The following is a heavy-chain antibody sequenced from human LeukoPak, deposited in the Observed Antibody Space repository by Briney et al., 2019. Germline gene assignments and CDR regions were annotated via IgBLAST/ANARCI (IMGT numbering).Heavy chain of an antibody. CDR3: ANTLYSSGWYSPLDY. D-gene: IGHD6-19*01. J-gene: IGHJ4*02. V-gene: IGHV3-9*01. Sequence: PGGPLRLSCAASGFTFDDYARHWVRQAPGKGLEWVGCISWNSGSIGYADSVKGRFTIYRDNAKNSLYLQMNSLRAEDTDLYYCANTLYSSGWYSPLDYWGQGTLVTVSS. CDR1: GFTFDDYA. CDR2: ISWNSGSI.